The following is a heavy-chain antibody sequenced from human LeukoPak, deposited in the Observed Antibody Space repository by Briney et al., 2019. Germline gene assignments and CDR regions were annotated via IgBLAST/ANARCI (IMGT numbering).Heavy chain of an antibody. D-gene: IGHD5-24*01. CDR3: ARPSPPGDGYNPPDH. J-gene: IGHJ4*02. Sequence: GGSLRLSCVVSGFNFDNFAMHWVRQPLGKGLEWVAVTSHDGRTKYYADSMKGRITISRDNSKNTLFLQMNNLRSEDTAVYFCARPSPPGDGYNPPDHWGQGTLVTVSS. CDR2: TSHDGRTK. V-gene: IGHV3-30*04. CDR1: GFNFDNFA.